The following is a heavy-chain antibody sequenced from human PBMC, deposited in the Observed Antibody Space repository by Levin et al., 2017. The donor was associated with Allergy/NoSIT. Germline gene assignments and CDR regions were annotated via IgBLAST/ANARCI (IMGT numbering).Heavy chain of an antibody. D-gene: IGHD6-13*01. CDR2: INSDGRST. Sequence: PGGSLRLSCAASGFTFSSYWMHWVRQAPGKGLVWVSRINSDGRSTNYVDSVKGRFTISRDNAKNTLYLQMDRLRAEDTAVYYCARGMGAAASNWFDPWGQGTLVTVSS. CDR3: ARGMGAAASNWFDP. V-gene: IGHV3-74*01. CDR1: GFTFSSYW. J-gene: IGHJ5*02.